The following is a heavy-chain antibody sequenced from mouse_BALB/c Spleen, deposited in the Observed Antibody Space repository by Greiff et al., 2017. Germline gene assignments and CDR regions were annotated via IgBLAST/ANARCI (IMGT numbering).Heavy chain of an antibody. CDR3: ARGSNYVPHYFDY. D-gene: IGHD2-5*01. CDR2: IWAGGST. J-gene: IGHJ2*01. V-gene: IGHV2-9*02. Sequence: VMLVESGPGLVAPSQSLSITCTVSGFSLTSYGVHWVRQPPGKGLEWLGVIWAGGSTNYNSALMSRLSIGKDNSKSQVFLQMSSLQTDDTAMYYCARGSNYVPHYFDYWGQGTTLTVSS. CDR1: GFSLTSYG.